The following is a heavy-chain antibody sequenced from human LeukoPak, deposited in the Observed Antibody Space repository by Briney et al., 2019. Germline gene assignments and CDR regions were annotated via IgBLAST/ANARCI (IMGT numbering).Heavy chain of an antibody. CDR3: QKTAYEILTGYRPFDY. V-gene: IGHV4-31*03. CDR2: IYYSGST. Sequence: PSETLSLTCTVSGGSISSGGYYWSWIRQHPGKGLEWIGYIYYSGSTYYNPSLKSRVTISVDTSKHQFSLKLSSVTAADTFFFYWQKTAYEILTGYRPFDYWGQGTLVTVSS. CDR1: GGSISSGGYY. J-gene: IGHJ4*02. D-gene: IGHD3-9*01.